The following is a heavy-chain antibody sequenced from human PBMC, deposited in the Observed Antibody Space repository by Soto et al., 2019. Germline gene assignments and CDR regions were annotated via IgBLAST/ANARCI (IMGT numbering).Heavy chain of an antibody. D-gene: IGHD3-10*01. J-gene: IGHJ4*02. CDR3: ARQRGNYFDY. V-gene: IGHV4-59*01. CDR2: VYYTGST. Sequence: SETLSLTCTVSGVSIGRYYWNWIRQPPGKGLEWIGCVYYTGSTNYNPSLKSRVTMSVDTSKKQFSLKLSSVTAADTAVYYCARQRGNYFDYWGQGTLVTVSS. CDR1: GVSIGRYY.